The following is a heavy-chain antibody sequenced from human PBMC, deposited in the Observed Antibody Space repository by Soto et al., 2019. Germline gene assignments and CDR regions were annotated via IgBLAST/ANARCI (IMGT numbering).Heavy chain of an antibody. Sequence: PGESLKISCKGSGYSFTSYWISWVRQMPGKGLEWMGRIDPSDSYTNYSPSFQGHVTISADKSISTAYLQWSSLKTSDTAMYYCARHRTVTTYYYYGMDVWGQGTTVTVSS. CDR3: ARHRTVTTYYYYGMDV. CDR1: GYSFTSYW. CDR2: IDPSDSYT. V-gene: IGHV5-10-1*01. J-gene: IGHJ6*02. D-gene: IGHD4-17*01.